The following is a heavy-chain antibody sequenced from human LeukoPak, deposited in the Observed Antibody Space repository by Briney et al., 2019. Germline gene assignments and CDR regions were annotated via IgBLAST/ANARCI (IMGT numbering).Heavy chain of an antibody. CDR3: ARDYYDSSGYYEYNWFDP. CDR1: GFTFSSYW. D-gene: IGHD3-22*01. J-gene: IGHJ5*02. V-gene: IGHV3-7*01. Sequence: GGSLRLYCAASGFTFSSYWMSWVRQAPGKGLEWVANIKQDGSEKYYVDSVKGRFTISRDNAKNSLYLQMNSLRAEDTAVYYCARDYYDSSGYYEYNWFDPWGQGTLVTVSS. CDR2: IKQDGSEK.